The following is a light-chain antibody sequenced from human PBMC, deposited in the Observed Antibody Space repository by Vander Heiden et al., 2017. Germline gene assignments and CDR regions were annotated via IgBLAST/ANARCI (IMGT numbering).Light chain of an antibody. CDR2: DAS. Sequence: EIVLTQSPATLSLSPGERATLPCRASQSVSSYLAWYQQKPGQAPRLLIYDASNRATGIPARFSGSGSGTDFTLTISSLEPEDFAVYYCQQRSNGPWTFGQGTKVEIK. CDR3: QQRSNGPWT. J-gene: IGKJ1*01. CDR1: QSVSSY. V-gene: IGKV3-11*01.